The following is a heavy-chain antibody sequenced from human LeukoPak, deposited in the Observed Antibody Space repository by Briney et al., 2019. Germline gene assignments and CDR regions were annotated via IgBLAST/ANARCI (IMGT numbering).Heavy chain of an antibody. J-gene: IGHJ4*02. CDR1: GGTFSSYA. CDR3: ARVRSSSWYYFDY. Sequence: SVKVSCKASGGTFSSYAISWVRQAPGQGLEWMGGIIPIFGTANYAQKFQGRVTITTDEPTSTAYMELSSLRSEDTAVYYCARVRSSSWYYFDYWGQGTLVTVSS. V-gene: IGHV1-69*05. D-gene: IGHD6-13*01. CDR2: IIPIFGTA.